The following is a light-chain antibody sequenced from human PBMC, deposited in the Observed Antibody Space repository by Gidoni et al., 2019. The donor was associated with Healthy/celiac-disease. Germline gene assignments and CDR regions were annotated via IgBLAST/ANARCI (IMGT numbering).Light chain of an antibody. J-gene: IGKJ1*01. Sequence: DIQLTQSPSFLSASVGDRVTITCRASQGISSYLAWYQQKPGKAPKLLIYAASTLQSRVPSRFSGSGSGTEFTLTISSLQPEDFATYYCQQLNSYPRSWTFGQGTKVEIK. CDR3: QQLNSYPRSWT. V-gene: IGKV1-9*01. CDR2: AAS. CDR1: QGISSY.